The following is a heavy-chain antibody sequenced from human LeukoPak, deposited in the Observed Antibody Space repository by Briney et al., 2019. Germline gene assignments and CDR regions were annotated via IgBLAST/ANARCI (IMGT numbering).Heavy chain of an antibody. V-gene: IGHV1-58*01. D-gene: IGHD2-2*01. CDR3: AASRYCSSTSCYASFDY. J-gene: IGHJ4*02. CDR1: GFTFTSSA. CDR2: IVVGSGNT. Sequence: GASVKVSCKASGFTFTSSAVQWVRQARGQRLEWIGWIVVGSGNTNYAQKFQERVTITRDMSTSTAYMDLSSLRSEDTAVYYCAASRYCSSTSCYASFDYWGQGTLVTVSS.